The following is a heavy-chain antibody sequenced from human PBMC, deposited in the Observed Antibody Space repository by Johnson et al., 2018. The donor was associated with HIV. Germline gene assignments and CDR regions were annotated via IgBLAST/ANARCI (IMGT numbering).Heavy chain of an antibody. Sequence: VQLVESGGGSVQPGGSLRLSCAASGFTFSSYWMHWVRQVPGKGLVWVSRINSDGSTTTYADSVKGRFTISRDNAKNTLYLQMSSLRTEDTAVYYCAKDYRDGYNRGWAFDIWGQGTMVTVSS. CDR1: GFTFSSYW. CDR3: AKDYRDGYNRGWAFDI. J-gene: IGHJ3*02. V-gene: IGHV3-74*01. D-gene: IGHD5-24*01. CDR2: INSDGSTT.